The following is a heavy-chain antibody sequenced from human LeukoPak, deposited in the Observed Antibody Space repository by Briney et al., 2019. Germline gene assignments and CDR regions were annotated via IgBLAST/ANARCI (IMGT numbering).Heavy chain of an antibody. J-gene: IGHJ5*02. CDR3: AREYYYGSGSLPRFDP. V-gene: IGHV1-2*02. D-gene: IGHD3-10*01. Sequence: ASVKVSCKASGYTFTSYGISWVRQAPGQGLEWMGWINPNSGGTNYAQKFQGRVTMTRDTSISTAYMELSRLRSDDTAVYYCAREYYYGSGSLPRFDPWGQGTLVTVSS. CDR1: GYTFTSYG. CDR2: INPNSGGT.